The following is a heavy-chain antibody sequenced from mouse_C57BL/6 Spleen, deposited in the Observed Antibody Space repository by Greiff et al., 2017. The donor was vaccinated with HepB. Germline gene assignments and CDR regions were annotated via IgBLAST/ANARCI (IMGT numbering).Heavy chain of an antibody. D-gene: IGHD1-1*01. J-gene: IGHJ3*01. CDR1: GFTFSDYG. CDR3: ARDGSPFAY. Sequence: EVKLMESGGGLVKPGGSLKLSCAASGFTFSDYGMHWVRQAPEKGLEWVAYISSGSSTIYYADTVKGRFTISRDNAKNTLFLQMTSLRSEDTAMYYCARDGSPFAYWGQGTLVTVSA. V-gene: IGHV5-17*01. CDR2: ISSGSSTI.